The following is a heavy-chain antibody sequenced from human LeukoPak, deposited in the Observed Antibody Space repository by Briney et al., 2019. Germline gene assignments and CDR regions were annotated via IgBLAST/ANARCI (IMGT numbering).Heavy chain of an antibody. J-gene: IGHJ4*02. CDR3: AKPDGFPYYFRY. CDR1: GFTFGSYA. V-gene: IGHV3-23*01. D-gene: IGHD3-10*01. Sequence: GGSLRLSCAASGFTFGSYAMSWVRQAPGKGLEWVSAISGSGGSTYYADSVKGRFTISRDNSKNTLYLQMNSLRAEDTAVYYCAKPDGFPYYFRYWGQGTLVTVSS. CDR2: ISGSGGST.